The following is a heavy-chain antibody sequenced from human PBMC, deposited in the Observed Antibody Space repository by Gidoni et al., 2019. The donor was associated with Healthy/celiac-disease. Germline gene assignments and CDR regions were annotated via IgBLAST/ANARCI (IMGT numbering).Heavy chain of an antibody. Sequence: QLQLQESGPGLVKPSETLSLTCTVSGGSISSSSYYWGWIRQPPGKGLEWIGSIYYSGSTYYNPSLKSRVTISVDTSKNQFSLKLSSVTAADTAVYYCASETTRITFGGVNDYWGQGTLVTVSS. CDR1: GGSISSSSYY. J-gene: IGHJ4*02. CDR3: ASETTRITFGGVNDY. V-gene: IGHV4-39*01. D-gene: IGHD3-16*01. CDR2: IYYSGST.